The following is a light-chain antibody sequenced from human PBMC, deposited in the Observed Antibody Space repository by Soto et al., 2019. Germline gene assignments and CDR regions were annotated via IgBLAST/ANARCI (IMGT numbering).Light chain of an antibody. CDR3: GTWDSSLSAGGV. CDR2: DNN. J-gene: IGLJ3*02. Sequence: QSVLTQPPSVSAAXXQKVTXXCSGSSSNIGNNYVSWYQQLPGTAPKLLIYDNNKRPSGIPDRFSGSKSGTSATLGITGLQTGDEADYYCGTWDSSLSAGGVFGGGTKVTVL. CDR1: SSNIGNNY. V-gene: IGLV1-51*01.